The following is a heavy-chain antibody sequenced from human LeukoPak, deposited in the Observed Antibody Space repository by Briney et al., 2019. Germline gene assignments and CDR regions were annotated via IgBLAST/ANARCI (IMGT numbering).Heavy chain of an antibody. CDR2: IYYSGST. D-gene: IGHD1-7*01. CDR1: GDSISDDY. CDR3: ASAVDNWNYAFDP. V-gene: IGHV4-59*01. Sequence: SETLSLTCTVSGDSISDDYYTWMRQPPGKGLEWIGYIYYSGSTNYNPSLKSRVTISVDTSKNQFSLKLSSVTAADTAVYYCASAVDNWNYAFDPWGQGTLVTVSS. J-gene: IGHJ5*02.